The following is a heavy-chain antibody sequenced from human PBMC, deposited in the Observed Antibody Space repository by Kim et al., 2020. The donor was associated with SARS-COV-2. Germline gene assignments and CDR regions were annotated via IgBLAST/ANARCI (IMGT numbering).Heavy chain of an antibody. J-gene: IGHJ5*02. CDR3: ARANYDFWSGYVFWFDP. Sequence: SETLSLTCTVSGGSISSYYWSWIRQPPGKGLEWIGYIYYSGSTNYNPSLKSRVTISVDTSKNQFSLKLSSVTAADTAVYYCARANYDFWSGYVFWFDPWGQGTLVTVSS. D-gene: IGHD3-3*01. CDR2: IYYSGST. V-gene: IGHV4-59*13. CDR1: GGSISSYY.